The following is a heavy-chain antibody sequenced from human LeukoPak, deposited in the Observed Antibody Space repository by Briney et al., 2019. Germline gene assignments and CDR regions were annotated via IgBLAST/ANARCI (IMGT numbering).Heavy chain of an antibody. J-gene: IGHJ4*02. CDR3: ARVVAMVRGRSVGYFDY. CDR1: GYTFTSYG. Sequence: ASVKVSCKASGYTFTSYGISWARQAPGQGLEWMGWISAYNGNTNYAQKLQGRVTMTTDTSTSTAYMELRSLRSDDTAVYYCARVVAMVRGRSVGYFDYWGQGTLVTVSS. CDR2: ISAYNGNT. D-gene: IGHD3-10*01. V-gene: IGHV1-18*01.